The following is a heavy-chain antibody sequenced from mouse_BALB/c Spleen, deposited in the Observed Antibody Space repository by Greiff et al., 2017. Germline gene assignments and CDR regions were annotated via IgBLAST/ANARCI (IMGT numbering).Heavy chain of an antibody. D-gene: IGHD2-3*01. CDR1: GYTFTSYW. J-gene: IGHJ4*01. CDR2: IDPSDSYT. Sequence: QVQLQQPGAELVKPGASVKLSCKASGYTFTSYWMHWVKQRPGQGLEWIGEIDPSDSYTNYNQKFKGKATLTVDKSSSTAYMQLSSLTSEDSAVYYCARGGDGYSWDYWGQGTSVTVSS. V-gene: IGHV1-69*02. CDR3: ARGGDGYSWDY.